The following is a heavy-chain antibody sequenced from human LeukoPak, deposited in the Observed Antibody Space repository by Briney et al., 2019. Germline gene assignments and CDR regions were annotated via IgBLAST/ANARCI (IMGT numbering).Heavy chain of an antibody. CDR3: ARKYCSTTCCLFDN. CDR2: ISSSGTTI. Sequence: PGGSLRLSCAASGFTFSSYEMNWVRQAPGKGLQWVSDISSSGTTIYYADSVKGRFTISRDNAKNSLYLQMNSLRAEDTAVYYCARKYCSTTCCLFDNWGQGTLVTVSS. V-gene: IGHV3-48*03. D-gene: IGHD2-2*01. CDR1: GFTFSSYE. J-gene: IGHJ4*02.